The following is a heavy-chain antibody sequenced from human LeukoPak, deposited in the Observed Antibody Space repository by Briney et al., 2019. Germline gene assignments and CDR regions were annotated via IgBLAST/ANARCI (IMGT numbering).Heavy chain of an antibody. V-gene: IGHV4-39*01. D-gene: IGHD3-22*01. CDR2: IYYSGST. CDR3: ARHALSMGYYDSSGELDY. CDR1: GGSISSSSYY. Sequence: SETLSLTCTVSGGSISSSSYYWGWIRQPPGKGLEWIGSIYYSGSTYYNPSLKSRVTISVDTSKNQFSLKLSSVTAADTAVYYCARHALSMGYYDSSGELDYWGQGTLVTVSS. J-gene: IGHJ4*02.